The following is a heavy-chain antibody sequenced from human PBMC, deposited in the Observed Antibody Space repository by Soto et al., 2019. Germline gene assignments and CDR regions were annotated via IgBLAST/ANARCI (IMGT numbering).Heavy chain of an antibody. CDR1: GGSISSYY. D-gene: IGHD6-19*01. V-gene: IGHV4-59*01. J-gene: IGHJ2*01. Sequence: QVQLQESGPGLVKPSETLSLTCTVSGGSISSYYWSWIRQPPGKGLEWIGYIYYSGSTNYKPSLKSRVTISVDPSKNPCALRLSSVTAADTAVYYCARVSAGYWYFDLWSRGTLVTVSS. CDR3: ARVSAGYWYFDL. CDR2: IYYSGST.